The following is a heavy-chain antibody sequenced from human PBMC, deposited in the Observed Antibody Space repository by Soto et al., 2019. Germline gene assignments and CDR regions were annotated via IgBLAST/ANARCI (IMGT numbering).Heavy chain of an antibody. CDR3: ARGSRGRDCSGGSCPFDY. D-gene: IGHD2-15*01. CDR2: INHSGST. V-gene: IGHV4-34*01. Sequence: PSETLSLTCAVYGGSFSGYYWSWIRQPPGKGLEWIGEINHSGSTNYNPSLKSRVTISVDTSKNQFPLKLSSVTAADTAMYYCARGSRGRDCSGGSCPFDYWGQGTLVTVSS. CDR1: GGSFSGYY. J-gene: IGHJ4*02.